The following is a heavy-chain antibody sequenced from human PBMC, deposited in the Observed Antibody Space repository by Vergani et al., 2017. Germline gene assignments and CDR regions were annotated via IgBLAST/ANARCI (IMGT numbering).Heavy chain of an antibody. CDR2: IYHSGST. D-gene: IGHD4-11*01. V-gene: IGHV4-30-2*01. CDR1: GGSISSGGHS. CDR3: ARGGPYSNPPYYYYYMDV. J-gene: IGHJ6*03. Sequence: QLQLQESGSGLVKPSQTLSLTCAVSGGSISSGGHSWSWIRQPPGKGLEWIGYIYHSGSTYYNPSLKSRVTISVDRSKNQFSLKLSSVTAADTAVYYCARGGPYSNPPYYYYYMDVWGKGTTVTVSS.